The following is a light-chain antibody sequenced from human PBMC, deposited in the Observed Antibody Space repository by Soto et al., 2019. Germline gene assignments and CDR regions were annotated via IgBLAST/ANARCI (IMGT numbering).Light chain of an antibody. V-gene: IGKV1-5*01. CDR1: QSISNW. CDR3: QHYNTYPYT. CDR2: DAS. J-gene: IGKJ2*01. Sequence: DIQMTQSPSTLSASVGDRVTITCRASQSISNWLAWYQQKPGKAPKLLIYDASSLESGVPSRFSGSISGTEFTLTINSLQPDDFATYYCQHYNTYPYTFGQWTKLEIK.